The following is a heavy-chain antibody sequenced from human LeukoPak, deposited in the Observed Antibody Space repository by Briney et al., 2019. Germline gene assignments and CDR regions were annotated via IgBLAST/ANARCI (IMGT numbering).Heavy chain of an antibody. CDR2: INPTGGST. CDR1: GYTFTSYY. Sequence: ASVKVSCKASGYTFTSYYMHWVRQAPGQGLEWMGLINPTGGSTGYAQKFQGRVTITADESTSTAYMELSSLRSEDTAVYYCARGGIPGVVPEKYYYYYMDVWGKGTRVTVSS. J-gene: IGHJ6*03. V-gene: IGHV1-46*01. D-gene: IGHD2-2*01. CDR3: ARGGIPGVVPEKYYYYYMDV.